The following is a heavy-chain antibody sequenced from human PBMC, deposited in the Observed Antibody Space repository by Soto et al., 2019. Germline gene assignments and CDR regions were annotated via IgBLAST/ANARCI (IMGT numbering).Heavy chain of an antibody. CDR2: IYSGGST. D-gene: IGHD2-2*01. CDR3: AREGLVPAAKYYYYGMDV. CDR1: GFTVSSNY. J-gene: IGHJ6*04. Sequence: EVQLVESGGGLVQPGGSLRLSCAASGFTVSSNYMSWVRQAPGKGLEWVSVIYSGGSTYYADSVKGRFTISRDNSKNTLYLQMNSLRAEDTAVYYCAREGLVPAAKYYYYGMDVWGKGTTVTVSS. V-gene: IGHV3-66*01.